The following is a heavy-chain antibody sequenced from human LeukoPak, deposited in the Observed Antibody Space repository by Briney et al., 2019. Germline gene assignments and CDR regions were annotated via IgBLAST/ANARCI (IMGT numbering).Heavy chain of an antibody. V-gene: IGHV3-73*01. CDR3: AGDYNFLTGLNY. CDR2: IGRQGDSDAT. CDR1: GLTFSGSG. Sequence: GGSLRLSCAASGLTFSGSGIHWVRQASGKGLERRGRIGRQGDSDATRYAASLKGKFTISRVDSRNTAYLQMNSLTTEDTAVYYCAGDYNFLTGLNYCGQGTLVTVSS. D-gene: IGHD3-9*01. J-gene: IGHJ4*02.